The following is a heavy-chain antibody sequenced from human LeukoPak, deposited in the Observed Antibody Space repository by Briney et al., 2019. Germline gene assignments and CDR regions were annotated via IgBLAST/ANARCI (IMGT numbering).Heavy chain of an antibody. Sequence: SVKVSCKAPGGTFSSYAISWVRQAPGQGLEWMGGIIPIFGTANYAQKFQGRVTITTDESTSTAYMELSSLRSEDTAVYYCARGSDSSGYFYDAFDIWGQGTMVTVSS. CDR2: IIPIFGTA. D-gene: IGHD3-22*01. CDR1: GGTFSSYA. J-gene: IGHJ3*02. V-gene: IGHV1-69*05. CDR3: ARGSDSSGYFYDAFDI.